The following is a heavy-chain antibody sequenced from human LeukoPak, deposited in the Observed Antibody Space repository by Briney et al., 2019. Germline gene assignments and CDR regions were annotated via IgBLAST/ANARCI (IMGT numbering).Heavy chain of an antibody. Sequence: PSETLSLTCTVSGGSINSYYWSWIRQPAGKGLEWIGRMYSNGNTDYTPSLSSRLTMSLDTSKNHFSLKLSSVTAADTAVYYCARGSAAGYDYWGQGTLVTVSS. D-gene: IGHD6-13*01. CDR1: GGSINSYY. CDR2: MYSNGNT. V-gene: IGHV4-4*07. J-gene: IGHJ4*02. CDR3: ARGSAAGYDY.